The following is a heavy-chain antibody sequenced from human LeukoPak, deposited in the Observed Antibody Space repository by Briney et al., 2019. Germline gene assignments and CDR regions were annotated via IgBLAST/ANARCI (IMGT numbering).Heavy chain of an antibody. D-gene: IGHD1/OR15-1a*01. CDR1: GDSISTSTW. CDR2: IYHSGST. J-gene: IGHJ3*01. Sequence: PSETLSLTCAVSGDSISTSTWWNWVRQPPGKGLEWIGEIYHSGSTNRNPSLKSRVTISVDKTKNQFSLKLSSVTAADTAMYYCGRGHNENNYKSTIDVWGQGTMVTVSS. V-gene: IGHV4-4*02. CDR3: GRGHNENNYKSTIDV.